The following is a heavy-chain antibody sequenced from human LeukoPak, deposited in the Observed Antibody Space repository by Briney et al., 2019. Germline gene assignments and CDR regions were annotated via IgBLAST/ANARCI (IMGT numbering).Heavy chain of an antibody. CDR2: INTNTGNP. CDR3: ARDYDFWSGYATPDDAFDI. CDR1: GYTFSSYD. V-gene: IGHV7-4-1*02. D-gene: IGHD3-3*01. J-gene: IGHJ3*02. Sequence: ASVKVSCKASGYTFSSYDMNWVPQAPGQGLEWMGWINTNTGNPTYAQGFTGRFVFSLDTSVSTAYLQISSLKAEDTAVYYCARDYDFWSGYATPDDAFDIWGQGTMVTVSS.